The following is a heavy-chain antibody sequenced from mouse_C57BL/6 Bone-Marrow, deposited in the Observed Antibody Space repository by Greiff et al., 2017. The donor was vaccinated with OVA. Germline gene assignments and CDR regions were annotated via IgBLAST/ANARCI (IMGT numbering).Heavy chain of an antibody. J-gene: IGHJ3*01. CDR2: IHPNSGST. V-gene: IGHV1-64*01. Sequence: GGELVKPGASVKLSCKASGYTFTSYWMHWVKQRPGQGLEWIGMIHPNSGSTNYNEKFKSKATLTVDKSSSTAYMQLSSLTSEDSAVYYCYGSSPWFAYWGQGTLVTVSA. CDR3: YGSSPWFAY. CDR1: GYTFTSYW. D-gene: IGHD1-1*01.